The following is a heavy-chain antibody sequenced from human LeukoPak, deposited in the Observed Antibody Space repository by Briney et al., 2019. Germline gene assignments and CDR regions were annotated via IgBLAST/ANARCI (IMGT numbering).Heavy chain of an antibody. V-gene: IGHV4-31*03. CDR3: ARVGNDYAFNDY. CDR2: IYYSGST. D-gene: IGHD3-16*01. J-gene: IGHJ4*02. CDR1: GGSISSSSYY. Sequence: SETLSLTCTVSGGSISSSSYYWGWIRQPPGKGLEWIGYIYYSGSTYYNPSLKNRVTISVDTSKNQFSLKLSSVTAADTAVYYCARVGNDYAFNDYWGQGTLVTVSS.